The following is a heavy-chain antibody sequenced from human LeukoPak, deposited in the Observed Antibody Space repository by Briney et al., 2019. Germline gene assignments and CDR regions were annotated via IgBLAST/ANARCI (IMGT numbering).Heavy chain of an antibody. CDR1: GGSISSYY. V-gene: IGHV4-39*01. CDR3: ARHELSGMDV. D-gene: IGHD1-26*01. Sequence: PSETLSLTCTVSGGSISSYYWGWIRQPPGKGLEWIGSIYYSGSTYYNPSLKSRVTISVDTSKNQFSLKLSSVTAADTAVYYCARHELSGMDVWGKGTTVTISS. J-gene: IGHJ6*04. CDR2: IYYSGST.